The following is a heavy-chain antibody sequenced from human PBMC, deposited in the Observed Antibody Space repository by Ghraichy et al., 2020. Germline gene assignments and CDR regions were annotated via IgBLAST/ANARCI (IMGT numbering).Heavy chain of an antibody. CDR2: TYYRSKWYN. CDR1: GDSVSSNSAA. Sequence: SQTLSLTCAISGDSVSSNSAAWNWIRQSPSRGLEWLGRTYYRSKWYNDYAVSVKSRITINPDTSKNQFSLQLNSVTPEDTAVYYCARAAPPWFQTYNWFDPWGQGTLVTVSS. CDR3: ARAAPPWFQTYNWFDP. D-gene: IGHD3-10*01. J-gene: IGHJ5*02. V-gene: IGHV6-1*01.